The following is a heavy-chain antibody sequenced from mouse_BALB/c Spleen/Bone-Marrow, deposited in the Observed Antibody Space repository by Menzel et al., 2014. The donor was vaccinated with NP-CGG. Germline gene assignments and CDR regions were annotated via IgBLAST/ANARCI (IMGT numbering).Heavy chain of an antibody. CDR2: INPYNDGT. CDR3: AREGWLLRFEY. V-gene: IGHV1-14*01. CDR1: GYTFTAYV. D-gene: IGHD2-3*01. J-gene: IGHJ2*01. Sequence: EVQLVESGPELIKPGASVKMSCKASGYTFTAYVMHWVKQKPGQGLEWIGYINPYNDGTNYNEKFKGKATLTSDKSSSTAYMELSSLTSEYSAVYYCAREGWLLRFEYWGQGTTLTVSS.